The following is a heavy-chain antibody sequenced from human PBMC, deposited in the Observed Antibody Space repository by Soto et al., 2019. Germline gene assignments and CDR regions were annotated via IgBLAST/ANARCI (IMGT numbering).Heavy chain of an antibody. V-gene: IGHV1-69*01. Sequence: QVQLVQSGAEVKKPGSSVKVSCKASGVTFSSYAISWVRQAPGQGLEWMGGIIPIFGTANYAQKFQGRVTITADESTSTAYMELSSLRSEDTAVYYCARAYCSSTSCYTFGWTYYGMDVWGQGTTVTVSS. CDR1: GVTFSSYA. CDR2: IIPIFGTA. J-gene: IGHJ6*02. CDR3: ARAYCSSTSCYTFGWTYYGMDV. D-gene: IGHD2-2*02.